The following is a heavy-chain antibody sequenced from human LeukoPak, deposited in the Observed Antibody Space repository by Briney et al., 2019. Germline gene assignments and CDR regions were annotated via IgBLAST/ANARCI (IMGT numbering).Heavy chain of an antibody. CDR3: ARVQRGIAVALDY. D-gene: IGHD6-19*01. CDR2: INSDGSST. Sequence: PGGSLRLSCAASGFTFSNYWMHWVRQAPGKGLVWVSRINSDGSSTSYADSVKGRFTISRDNAKNTLYLQMNSLRAEDTAVYYCARVQRGIAVALDYWGQGTLATVSS. J-gene: IGHJ4*02. CDR1: GFTFSNYW. V-gene: IGHV3-74*01.